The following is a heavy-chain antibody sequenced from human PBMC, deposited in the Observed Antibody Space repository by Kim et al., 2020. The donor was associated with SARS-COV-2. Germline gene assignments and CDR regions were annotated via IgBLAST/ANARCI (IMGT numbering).Heavy chain of an antibody. Sequence: GGSLRLSCAASGFTFSSYSMNWVRQAPGKGLEWVSSISSSSSYIYYADSVKGRFTISRDNAKNSLYLQMNSLRAEDTAVYYCARGPRMDHYYDFWSGYLLDWYFDLWGRGTLVTVSS. D-gene: IGHD3-3*01. J-gene: IGHJ2*01. V-gene: IGHV3-21*01. CDR1: GFTFSSYS. CDR2: ISSSSSYI. CDR3: ARGPRMDHYYDFWSGYLLDWYFDL.